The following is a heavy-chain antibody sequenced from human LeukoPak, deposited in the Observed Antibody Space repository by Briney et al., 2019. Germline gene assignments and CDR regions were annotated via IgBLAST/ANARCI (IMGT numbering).Heavy chain of an antibody. J-gene: IGHJ4*02. CDR3: VGNYYDSSGLDY. V-gene: IGHV3-21*01. CDR2: ISSSGAYI. CDR1: GFTFSIYS. Sequence: AGGSLRLSCAASGFTFSIYSMNWVRQAPGKGLECVSSISSSGAYIYYADSVKGRFTISRDNAKKSLYLQMNSLRAEDTAIYYCVGNYYDSSGLDYWGQGTLVTVSS. D-gene: IGHD3-22*01.